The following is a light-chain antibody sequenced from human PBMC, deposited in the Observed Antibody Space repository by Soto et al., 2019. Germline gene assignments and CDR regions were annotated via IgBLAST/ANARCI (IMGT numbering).Light chain of an antibody. CDR1: QSVSSSS. V-gene: IGKV3-20*01. Sequence: EIVLTQSPGTLSLSPGERGTLACSASQSVSSSSLAWYQQRPGQAPRLLIYGASIRATDIPDRFSGSGSGTDFTLTISSLEPDAFAVYYCQQYGSSPLTFGGGTTVEIK. CDR3: QQYGSSPLT. CDR2: GAS. J-gene: IGKJ4*01.